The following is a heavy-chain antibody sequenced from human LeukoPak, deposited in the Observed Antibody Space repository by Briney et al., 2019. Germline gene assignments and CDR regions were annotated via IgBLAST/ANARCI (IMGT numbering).Heavy chain of an antibody. V-gene: IGHV4-34*01. D-gene: IGHD5-18*01. CDR1: GGSFSGYY. Sequence: PSETLSLTCAVYGGSFSGYYWSWIRQPPGKRLEWIGEINHSGSTNYNPSLESRVTISVDTSKNQFSLKLSSVTAADTAVYYCARGRGYSSSGTFRYWYFDLWGRGTLVTVSS. CDR2: INHSGST. J-gene: IGHJ2*01. CDR3: ARGRGYSSSGTFRYWYFDL.